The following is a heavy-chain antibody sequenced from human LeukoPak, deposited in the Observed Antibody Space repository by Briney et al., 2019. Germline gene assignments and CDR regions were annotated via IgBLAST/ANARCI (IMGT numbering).Heavy chain of an antibody. J-gene: IGHJ4*02. CDR1: GFTFSTYS. D-gene: IGHD1-26*01. Sequence: GGSLTLSCAASGFTFSTYSMNWVRQAPGKGLEWVSSISSGSGYIYYADSAKGRFTISRDNAKNSLYQQMNSLRAEDTAVYYCARDSGSYYAFDYWGQGTLVTVSS. CDR2: ISSGSGYI. V-gene: IGHV3-21*01. CDR3: ARDSGSYYAFDY.